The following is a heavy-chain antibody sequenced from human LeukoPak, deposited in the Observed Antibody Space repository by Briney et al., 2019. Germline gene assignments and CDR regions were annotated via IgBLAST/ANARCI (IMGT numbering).Heavy chain of an antibody. CDR2: IKQDGSAK. CDR3: AKAWDYYDSSAPGY. V-gene: IGHV3-7*03. J-gene: IGHJ4*02. D-gene: IGHD3-22*01. CDR1: GFTFSRHW. Sequence: GGSLRLSCAASGFTFSRHWMYWVRQAPGKGLEWVANIKQDGSAKPYVDSVKGRFTISRDNAKNSLFLQMNSLRAEDTAVYYCAKAWDYYDSSAPGYWGQGALVTVSS.